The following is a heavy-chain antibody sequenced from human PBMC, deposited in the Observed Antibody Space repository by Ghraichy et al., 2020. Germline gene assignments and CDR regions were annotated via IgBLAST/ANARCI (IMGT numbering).Heavy chain of an antibody. V-gene: IGHV3-53*01. CDR3: ARVPYYYDSSGYLLFGMDV. Sequence: GESLNISCAASGFTVSSNYMSWVRQAPGKGLEWVSVIYSGGSTYYADSVKGRFTISRDNSKNTLYLQMNSLRAEDTAVYYCARVPYYYDSSGYLLFGMDVWGQGTTVTVSS. CDR2: IYSGGST. D-gene: IGHD3-22*01. J-gene: IGHJ6*02. CDR1: GFTVSSNY.